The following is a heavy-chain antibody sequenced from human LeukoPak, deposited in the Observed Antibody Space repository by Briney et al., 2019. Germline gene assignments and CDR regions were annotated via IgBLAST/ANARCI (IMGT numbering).Heavy chain of an antibody. Sequence: ASVKVSCKASGYTFTSYGIGWVRQAPGQGLEWMGWISAYNGNTNYAQKLQGRVTMTTDTSTSTAYMELRSLRSDDTAVYYCARTPDPDIVVVVAAKVFDYWGQGTLVTVSS. J-gene: IGHJ4*02. D-gene: IGHD2-15*01. CDR3: ARTPDPDIVVVVAAKVFDY. CDR2: ISAYNGNT. CDR1: GYTFTSYG. V-gene: IGHV1-18*01.